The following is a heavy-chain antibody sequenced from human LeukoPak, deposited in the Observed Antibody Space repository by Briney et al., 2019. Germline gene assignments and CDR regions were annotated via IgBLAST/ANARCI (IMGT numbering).Heavy chain of an antibody. CDR2: IRSKASGGTT. CDR1: GFTFSSYG. CDR3: TRRYNYDSSGYYYVRDAFDI. J-gene: IGHJ3*02. Sequence: PGGSLRLSCAASGFTFSSYGMSWVRQAPGKGLEWVGFIRSKASGGTTKSAASVKGRFTISRDDSRSIAYLQMNSLKTEDTALYYCTRRYNYDSSGYYYVRDAFDIWGQGTMVTVSS. V-gene: IGHV3-49*04. D-gene: IGHD3-22*01.